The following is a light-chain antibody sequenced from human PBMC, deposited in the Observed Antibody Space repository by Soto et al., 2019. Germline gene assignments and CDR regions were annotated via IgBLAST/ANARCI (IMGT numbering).Light chain of an antibody. CDR1: QSVSSRY. V-gene: IGKV3-20*01. CDR2: GAS. CDR3: QQYCSSLIT. J-gene: IGKJ5*01. Sequence: EIVLTQSPGTLSLSPGERATLSCRASQSVSSRYLGWYQQKPGQAPRLLIYGASSRATGIPDRFSGSGSGTDFTLPISRLEPEDFAVYYCQQYCSSLITFGQGTRLEIK.